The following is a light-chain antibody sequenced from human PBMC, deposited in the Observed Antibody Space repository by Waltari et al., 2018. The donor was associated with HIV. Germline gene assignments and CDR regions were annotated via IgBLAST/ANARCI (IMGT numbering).Light chain of an antibody. CDR1: SSDVGGYNY. V-gene: IGLV2-14*01. CDR3: SSYTSSSTLV. Sequence: QSALTQPASVSGSPGQSITISCTGPSSDVGGYNYVSWYQQHPGKAPKLMIYEVSKRPSGVSNRFSGSKSGNTASLTISGLQAEDEADYYCSSYTSSSTLVFGGGTKLTVL. J-gene: IGLJ2*01. CDR2: EVS.